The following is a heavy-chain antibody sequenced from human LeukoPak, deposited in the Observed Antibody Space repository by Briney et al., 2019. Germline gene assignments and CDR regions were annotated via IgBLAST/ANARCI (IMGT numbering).Heavy chain of an antibody. J-gene: IGHJ4*02. Sequence: GGSLRLSCAASGFTFSTYAMSWVRQASGKGLEWVSAISGSGESTYYAGSMKGRFTISRDNSKNTLYLQMNSLRAEDTALYYCAKDAKRNYDFWDRFDYWGQGTLVTVSS. D-gene: IGHD3-3*01. CDR3: AKDAKRNYDFWDRFDY. CDR2: ISGSGEST. V-gene: IGHV3-23*01. CDR1: GFTFSTYA.